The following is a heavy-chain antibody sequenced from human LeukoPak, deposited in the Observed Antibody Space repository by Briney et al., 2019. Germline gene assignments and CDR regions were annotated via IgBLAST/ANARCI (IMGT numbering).Heavy chain of an antibody. D-gene: IGHD2-21*02. CDR1: GYTFTSYA. Sequence: SVKVSCKASGYTFTSYAISWVRQAPGQGLEWMGGIIPIFGTANYAQKFQGRVTITADESTSTAYMELSSLRSEDTAVYYCARPPPNCGGDCPWVYWGQGTLVTVSS. J-gene: IGHJ4*02. CDR2: IIPIFGTA. V-gene: IGHV1-69*13. CDR3: ARPPPNCGGDCPWVY.